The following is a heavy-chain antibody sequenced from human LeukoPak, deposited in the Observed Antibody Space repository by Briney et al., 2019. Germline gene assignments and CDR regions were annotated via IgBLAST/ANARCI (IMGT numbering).Heavy chain of an antibody. CDR3: ARMGGHYYDSSGPYLGAFDI. J-gene: IGHJ3*02. V-gene: IGHV2-70*11. D-gene: IGHD3-22*01. CDR1: GFSLSTSGMC. Sequence: ESGPTLVNPTQTLTLTCTFSGFSLSTSGMCVSWIRQPPGKALEWLARIDWDDDKYYSTSLKTRLTISKDTSKNQVVLTMTNMDPVDTATYYCARMGGHYYDSSGPYLGAFDIWGQGTMVTVSS. CDR2: IDWDDDK.